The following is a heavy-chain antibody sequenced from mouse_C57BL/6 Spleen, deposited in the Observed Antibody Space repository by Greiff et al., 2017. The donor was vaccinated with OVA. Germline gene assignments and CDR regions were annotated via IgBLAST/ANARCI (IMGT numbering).Heavy chain of an antibody. CDR2: IYPGSGST. V-gene: IGHV1-55*01. J-gene: IGHJ4*01. Sequence: QVQLKQPGAELVKPGASVKMSCKASGYTFTSYWITWVKQRPGQGLEWIGDIYPGSGSTNYNEKFKSKATLTVDTSSSTAYMQLSSLTSEDSAVYYCALHYYGSSDYAMDYWGQGTSVTVSS. CDR1: GYTFTSYW. CDR3: ALHYYGSSDYAMDY. D-gene: IGHD1-1*01.